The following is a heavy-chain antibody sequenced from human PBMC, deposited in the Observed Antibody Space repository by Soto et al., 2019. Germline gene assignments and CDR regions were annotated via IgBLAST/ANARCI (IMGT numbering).Heavy chain of an antibody. J-gene: IGHJ4*02. CDR3: ASGERYGDYVAHFDY. D-gene: IGHD4-17*01. V-gene: IGHV3-30-3*01. CDR2: ISYDGSNK. Sequence: QVQLVESGGGVVQPGRSLRLSCAASGFTFSSYAMHWVRQAPGKGLEWVAVISYDGSNKYYADTVKGRFTISRDNSKNTLYLQMNSLRAEDTAVYYCASGERYGDYVAHFDYWGQGTLVTVSS. CDR1: GFTFSSYA.